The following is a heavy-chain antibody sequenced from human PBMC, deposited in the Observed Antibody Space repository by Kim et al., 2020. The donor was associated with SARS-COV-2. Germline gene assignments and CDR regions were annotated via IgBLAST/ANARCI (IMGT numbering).Heavy chain of an antibody. CDR3: ARDGYCSSTSCYASYYFDY. J-gene: IGHJ4*02. D-gene: IGHD2-2*03. V-gene: IGHV3-30*07. Sequence: GRFTISRDNSKTTLYLQMNSLRAEDTAVYYCARDGYCSSTSCYASYYFDYWGQGTLVTVSS.